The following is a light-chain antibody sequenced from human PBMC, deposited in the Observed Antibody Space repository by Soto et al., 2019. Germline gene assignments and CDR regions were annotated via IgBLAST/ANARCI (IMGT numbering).Light chain of an antibody. Sequence: EVVITQSPATLSVSPGERATVSCRASQSVSTNLAWYQQRPGQAPRLLMFGASTRATGIPARFSGSGSGTDFTLTISSLQSEDFAVYYCQQYNDWPPWTVGQGTKVEIK. V-gene: IGKV3-15*01. J-gene: IGKJ1*01. CDR3: QQYNDWPPWT. CDR2: GAS. CDR1: QSVSTN.